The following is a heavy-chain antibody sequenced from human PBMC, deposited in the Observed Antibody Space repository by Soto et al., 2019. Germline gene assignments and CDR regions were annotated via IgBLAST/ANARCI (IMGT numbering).Heavy chain of an antibody. J-gene: IGHJ4*02. D-gene: IGHD3-22*01. V-gene: IGHV3-23*01. CDR3: AKDRQFRSYYESAGHYND. Sequence: EVQLLESGGGLVQPGGSLRLTCVGSGFTFRNQDMRWVRQAPGKGLEWVSGISGRGGGTYYADSVKGRFTISRDNSKNTLDLQMNNLRANDTAVYYCAKDRQFRSYYESAGHYNDWGQGTLVTVSS. CDR2: ISGRGGGT. CDR1: GFTFRNQD.